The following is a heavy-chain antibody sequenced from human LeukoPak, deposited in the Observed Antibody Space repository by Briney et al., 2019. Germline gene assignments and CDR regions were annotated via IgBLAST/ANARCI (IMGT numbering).Heavy chain of an antibody. Sequence: GGSLRLACAASGFRFSSYAMSWVRQAPGKGLEWVSAISGSGGSTYYADSVKGRFTISRDNSKNTLYLQMNSLKTEDTAVYYCTTEQGGYCSSTSCLSYAFDIWGQGTMVTVSS. D-gene: IGHD2-2*01. CDR1: GFRFSSYA. V-gene: IGHV3-23*01. J-gene: IGHJ3*02. CDR2: ISGSGGST. CDR3: TTEQGGYCSSTSCLSYAFDI.